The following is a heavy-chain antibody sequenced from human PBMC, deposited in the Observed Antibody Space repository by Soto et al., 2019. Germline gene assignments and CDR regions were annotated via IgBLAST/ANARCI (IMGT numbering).Heavy chain of an antibody. CDR1: GFTFNNYA. CDR2: ISNDGSDK. D-gene: IGHD6-13*01. J-gene: IGHJ4*02. CDR3: AKVRIAPAKPFYFDS. V-gene: IGHV3-30*18. Sequence: QVQLVESGGGVVQPGRSLRLSCVASGFTFNNYAFHWVRQAPGTGLEWVAVISNDGSDKYYADSVKGRFTISRDSSKNKLHLQMDILRAEDTAVYYCAKVRIAPAKPFYFDSWGQGTLVTVSS.